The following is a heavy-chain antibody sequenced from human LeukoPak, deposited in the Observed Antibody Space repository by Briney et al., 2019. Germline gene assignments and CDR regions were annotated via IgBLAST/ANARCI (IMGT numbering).Heavy chain of an antibody. J-gene: IGHJ4*02. V-gene: IGHV7-4-1*02. CDR1: GYTFTGYH. D-gene: IGHD3-22*01. CDR3: ARGSHDSSGYYTFSDY. CDR2: INTNTGNP. Sequence: VASVKVSCKTSGYTFTGYHMHWVRQAPGQGLEWMGWINTNTGNPTYAQGFTGRFVFSLDTSVSTAYLQISSLKAEDTAVYYCARGSHDSSGYYTFSDYWGQGTLVTVSS.